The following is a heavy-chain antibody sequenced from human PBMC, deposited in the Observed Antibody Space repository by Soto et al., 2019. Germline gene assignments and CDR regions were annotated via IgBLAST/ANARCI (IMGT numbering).Heavy chain of an antibody. V-gene: IGHV3-23*01. CDR3: AKDYCSGGSCYREYFQH. Sequence: VSLRLSCAASGFTFSSYAMSWVRQAPGKGLEWVSAISGSGGSTYYADSVKGRFTISRDNSKNTLYLQMNSLRAEDTAVYYCAKDYCSGGSCYREYFQHWGQGTLVTVSS. D-gene: IGHD2-15*01. CDR2: ISGSGGST. J-gene: IGHJ1*01. CDR1: GFTFSSYA.